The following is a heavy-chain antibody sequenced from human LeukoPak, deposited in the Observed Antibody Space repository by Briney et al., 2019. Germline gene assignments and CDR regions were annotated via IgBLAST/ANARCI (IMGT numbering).Heavy chain of an antibody. J-gene: IGHJ4*02. CDR2: VNRDGSET. CDR3: ARGGSDTAMAHDY. Sequence: GGSLRLSCAASGFALSSHWMTWVRQVPGRGPEWVANVNRDGSETYYLDSVKGRFTISRDDAKNTLYLQVNSLRVEATGVYFCARGGSDTAMAHDYWGQGVLVTVSS. V-gene: IGHV3-7*01. CDR1: GFALSSHW. D-gene: IGHD5-18*01.